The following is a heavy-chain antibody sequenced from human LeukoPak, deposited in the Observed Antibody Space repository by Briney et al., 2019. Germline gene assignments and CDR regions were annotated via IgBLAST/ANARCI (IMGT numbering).Heavy chain of an antibody. V-gene: IGHV1-24*01. CDR3: ATDHYYDSSAFDP. CDR1: GYTLTELS. D-gene: IGHD3-22*01. J-gene: IGHJ5*02. Sequence: ASVKVSCKVSGYTLTELSMHWVRQAPGKGLEWMGGFDSEDGETIYAQKFQGRVTMTEDTSTDTAYMELSSLRSEDTAVYYCATDHYYDSSAFDPWGQGTLVTVSS. CDR2: FDSEDGET.